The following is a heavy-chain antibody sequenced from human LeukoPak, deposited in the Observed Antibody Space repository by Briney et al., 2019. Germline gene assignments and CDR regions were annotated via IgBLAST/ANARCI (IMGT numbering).Heavy chain of an antibody. D-gene: IGHD2-15*01. J-gene: IGHJ5*01. CDR1: GYSFTNYW. Sequence: GESLKISCKGSGYSFTNYWIGWVRQMPGKGLEWMGIIYPGDSDTRYSPSFQGQVTMSADKSISTAYLQWSSLKASDTPMYYCARQVPGCSGGSCYSGSFDSWGQGTLVTVSS. CDR2: IYPGDSDT. V-gene: IGHV5-51*01. CDR3: ARQVPGCSGGSCYSGSFDS.